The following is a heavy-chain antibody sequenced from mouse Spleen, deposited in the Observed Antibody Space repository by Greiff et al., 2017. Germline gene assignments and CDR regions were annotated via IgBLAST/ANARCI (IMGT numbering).Heavy chain of an antibody. J-gene: IGHJ3*01. CDR1: GFTFSSYA. CDR2: ISSGGSYT. CDR3: ARQGYYDYDGFAY. Sequence: EVQLVESGGGLVKPGGSLKLSCAASGFTFSSYAMSWVRQTPEKRLEWVATISSGGSYTYYPDSVKGRFTISRDNAKNTLYLQMSSLRSEDTAMYYCARQGYYDYDGFAYWGQGTLVTVSA. D-gene: IGHD2-4*01. V-gene: IGHV5-9-3*01.